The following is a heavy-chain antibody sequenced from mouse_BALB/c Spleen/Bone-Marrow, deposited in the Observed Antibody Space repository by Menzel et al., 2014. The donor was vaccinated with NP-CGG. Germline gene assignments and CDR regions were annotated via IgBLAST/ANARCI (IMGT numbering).Heavy chain of an antibody. J-gene: IGHJ2*01. CDR3: VRGNYGNYVDYFDF. Sequence: EVNVVDSGGGLVQPGGSLKLSCAASGFTFXDYGMSWVRQTPDKRLELVATINSNGGSTYYPDSVKGRFTISRDTAKNTLYLQMSSLKSEETAMYYCVRGNYGNYVDYFDFWGQGTTLTVSS. CDR1: GFTFXDYG. D-gene: IGHD2-1*01. CDR2: INSNGGST. V-gene: IGHV5-6-3*01.